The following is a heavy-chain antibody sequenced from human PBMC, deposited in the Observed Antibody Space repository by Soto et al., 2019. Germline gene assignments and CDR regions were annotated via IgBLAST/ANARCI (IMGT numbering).Heavy chain of an antibody. V-gene: IGHV1-3*01. CDR2: IHAGNGNT. Sequence: QVQLVQSGPEMKKPGASVKLSCKASGYTFTTYSMHWGRQAPGQRLEWMGWIHAGNGNTEHSQKCQGRVTITRDTSGSTAYLELGSLRSEDTAVYYCARAACSSTSCYNYYAYGMDVWGQGTAVTVS. CDR1: GYTFTTYS. CDR3: ARAACSSTSCYNYYAYGMDV. D-gene: IGHD2-2*01. J-gene: IGHJ6*02.